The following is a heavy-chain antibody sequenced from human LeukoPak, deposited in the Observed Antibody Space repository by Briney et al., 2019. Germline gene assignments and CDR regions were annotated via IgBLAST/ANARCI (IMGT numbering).Heavy chain of an antibody. CDR3: AREGGNWNYKFDY. CDR1: GYTFTGYY. V-gene: IGHV1-2*06. D-gene: IGHD1-7*01. CDR2: INPNSGGT. Sequence: ASVKVSCXASGYTFTGYYMHWVRQAPGQGLEWMGRINPNSGGTNYAQKFQGRVTMTRDTSISTAYMELSRLRSDDTAVYYCAREGGNWNYKFDYWGQGTLVTVSS. J-gene: IGHJ4*02.